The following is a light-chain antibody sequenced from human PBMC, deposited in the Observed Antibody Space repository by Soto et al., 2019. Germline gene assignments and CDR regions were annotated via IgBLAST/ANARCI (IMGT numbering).Light chain of an antibody. Sequence: QSVLTKPASVYGSPGESITISCTGTSSDIGGYNYVSWYQQHPGKGPKLMIYDVSSRPSGVSHRFSGSKSGDTASLTISGLQAEDEADYYCSSYTSSSTVVFGGGTKVTVL. CDR2: DVS. CDR3: SSYTSSSTVV. V-gene: IGLV2-14*03. CDR1: SSDIGGYNY. J-gene: IGLJ2*01.